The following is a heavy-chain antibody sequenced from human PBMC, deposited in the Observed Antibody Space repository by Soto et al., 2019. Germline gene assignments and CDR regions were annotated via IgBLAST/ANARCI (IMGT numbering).Heavy chain of an antibody. CDR3: AKEYGSSSLSTDFDY. D-gene: IGHD6-13*01. V-gene: IGHV3-30*18. J-gene: IGHJ4*02. Sequence: QVQLVESGGGVVQPGRSLRLSCAASGFTFSSYGMHWVRQAPGKGLEWVAVISYDGSNKYYADSVKGRFTISRDNSKNTLYLQMNRLRAEDTAVYYCAKEYGSSSLSTDFDYWGQGTLVNVSS. CDR1: GFTFSSYG. CDR2: ISYDGSNK.